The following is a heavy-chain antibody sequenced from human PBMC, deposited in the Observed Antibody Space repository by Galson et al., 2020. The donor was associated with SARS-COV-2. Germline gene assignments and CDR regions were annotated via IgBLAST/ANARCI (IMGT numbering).Heavy chain of an antibody. CDR1: GGTFSSYA. CDR3: ARGGWVVVPAAIPTQCYYYYTDV. V-gene: IGHV1-69*13. Sequence: SVTVSCKASGGTFSSYAISWVRQAPGQGLEWMGGIIPIFGTANYAQKFQGRVTITADESTSTAYMELSSLRSEDTAVYYCARGGWVVVPAAIPTQCYYYYTDVWSQGTTVTLSS. J-gene: IGHJ6*03. CDR2: IIPIFGTA. D-gene: IGHD2-2*02.